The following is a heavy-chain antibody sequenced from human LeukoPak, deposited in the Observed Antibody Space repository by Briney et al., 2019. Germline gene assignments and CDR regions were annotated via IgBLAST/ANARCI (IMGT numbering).Heavy chain of an antibody. V-gene: IGHV3-23*01. CDR3: TKWSGFGDD. Sequence: GGSLRLSCAASGFTFSSNSMTWVRQTPGKGLEWVSGISGSGDSTFYADSVKGRFTISSDNPRNTLYLQMSSLRPADTAVYYCTKWSGFGDDWGQGTLVTVSS. CDR1: GFTFSSNS. D-gene: IGHD3-10*01. CDR2: ISGSGDST. J-gene: IGHJ4*02.